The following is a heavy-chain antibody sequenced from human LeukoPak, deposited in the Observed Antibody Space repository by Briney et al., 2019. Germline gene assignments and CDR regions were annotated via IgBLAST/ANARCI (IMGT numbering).Heavy chain of an antibody. D-gene: IGHD3-10*01. CDR1: GGSFSGYY. Sequence: SETLSLTCAVYGGSFSGYYWSWIRQPPGKGLEWIGEINHSGSTNYNPSLKSRVTISVDTSKNQFSLKLSSVTAADTAVYYCAQGSGRYYYYGMDVWGQGTTVTVSS. J-gene: IGHJ6*02. CDR3: AQGSGRYYYYGMDV. V-gene: IGHV4-34*01. CDR2: INHSGST.